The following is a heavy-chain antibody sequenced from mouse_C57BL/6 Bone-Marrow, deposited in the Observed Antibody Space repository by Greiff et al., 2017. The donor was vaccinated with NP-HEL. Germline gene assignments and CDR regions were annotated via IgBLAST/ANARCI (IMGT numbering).Heavy chain of an antibody. V-gene: IGHV2-3*01. CDR3: AKPDYYYGSSLCYAMDY. D-gene: IGHD1-1*01. J-gene: IGHJ4*01. CDR1: GFSLTSYG. Sequence: QVQLQQSGPGLVEPSQSLSITCTVSGFSLTSYGVSWVRQPPGKGLEWLGVIWGDGSTNYHSALISRLSISKDNTKSQVILKLNSLQTDDTATYYCAKPDYYYGSSLCYAMDYWGQGTSVTVSS. CDR2: IWGDGST.